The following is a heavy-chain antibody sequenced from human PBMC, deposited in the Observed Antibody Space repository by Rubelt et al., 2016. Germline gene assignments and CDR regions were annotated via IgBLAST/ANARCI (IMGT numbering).Heavy chain of an antibody. CDR3: ARGSYYFDY. V-gene: IGHV3-30*02. CDR1: GFTFSSYA. D-gene: IGHD2-21*01. J-gene: IGHJ4*02. CDR2: TRKDESDK. Sequence: VQLVESGGGLIKPGGSLRLSCAASGFTFSSYAMSWVRQAPGKGLEWVAFTRKDESDKYYADSVKGRFTISRDNSKNTLYLQMNNLRGEDTAVYYCARGSYYFDYWGQGTLVTVSS.